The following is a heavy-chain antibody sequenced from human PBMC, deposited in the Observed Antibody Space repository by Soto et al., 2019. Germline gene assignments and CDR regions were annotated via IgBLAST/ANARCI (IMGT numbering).Heavy chain of an antibody. CDR2: IYHSGST. CDR1: GGSISSSNW. V-gene: IGHV4-4*02. CDR3: ARTLYDSSPDGFDI. J-gene: IGHJ3*02. D-gene: IGHD3-22*01. Sequence: QVQLQESGPGLVKPSGTLSLTCAVSGGSISSSNWWSWVRQPPGKGLEWIGEIYHSGSTNQNPSLTSRLTMSVDKSKNQFSLKLSSVTAADTAVYYCARTLYDSSPDGFDIWGQGTMVTVSS.